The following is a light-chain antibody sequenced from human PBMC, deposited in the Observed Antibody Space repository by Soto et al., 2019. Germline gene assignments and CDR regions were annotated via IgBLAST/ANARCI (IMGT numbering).Light chain of an antibody. V-gene: IGKV2-30*01. CDR2: QVY. CDR3: LQYSHLPHN. Sequence: DVVLTQTPLSLPVTLGQPASISCRSSQGLVTNGAFTYLDWFQLRPGQSPRRLIYQVYKRDSGVPDRFSGSGSGTDFTLTISRVEAEDRGIYYCLQYSHLPHNFGQGTTLDIK. J-gene: IGKJ2*01. CDR1: QGLVTNGAFTY.